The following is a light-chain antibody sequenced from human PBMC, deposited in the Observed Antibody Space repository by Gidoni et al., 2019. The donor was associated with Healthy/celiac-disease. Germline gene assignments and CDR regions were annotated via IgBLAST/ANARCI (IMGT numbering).Light chain of an antibody. V-gene: IGLV1-40*01. Sequence: SVLTQPPSVSAAPGQRVTISCTGSSSNIGAGYDVHWYQQLPGTAPKLLIYGNSNRPSGVPDRFSGSKSGTAASLAITGLQAEDEADYYCQSYDSSLDVVFGGGTKLTVL. CDR2: GNS. CDR3: QSYDSSLDVV. CDR1: SSNIGAGYD. J-gene: IGLJ2*01.